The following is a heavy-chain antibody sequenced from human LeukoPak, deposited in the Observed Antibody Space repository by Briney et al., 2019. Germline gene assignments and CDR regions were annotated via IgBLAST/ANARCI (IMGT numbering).Heavy chain of an antibody. V-gene: IGHV3-66*01. Sequence: GGSLRLSCAASGFTVSSNYMSWVRQAPGKGLEWVSVIYSGGSTYYAASVKGRFTISRDNSKNTLYLQMNSLRAEDTAVYYCASLVGTTKMSDYWGGGTLVSVSS. J-gene: IGHJ4*02. CDR3: ASLVGTTKMSDY. CDR2: IYSGGST. CDR1: GFTVSSNY. D-gene: IGHD1-1*01.